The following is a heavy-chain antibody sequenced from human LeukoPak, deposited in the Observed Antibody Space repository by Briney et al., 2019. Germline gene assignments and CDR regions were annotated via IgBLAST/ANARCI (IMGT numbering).Heavy chain of an antibody. CDR3: ARGGSSSWSRILYYYGMDV. CDR2: IYYSGST. V-gene: IGHV4-31*03. D-gene: IGHD6-13*01. J-gene: IGHJ6*02. Sequence: PSETLSLTCTVSGGSISSGGYYWSWIRQHPGKGLEWIGYIYYSGSTYYNPSLKSRVTISVDTSKNQFSLKLSSVTAADTAVYYCARGGSSSWSRILYYYGMDVWGQGTTVTVSS. CDR1: GGSISSGGYY.